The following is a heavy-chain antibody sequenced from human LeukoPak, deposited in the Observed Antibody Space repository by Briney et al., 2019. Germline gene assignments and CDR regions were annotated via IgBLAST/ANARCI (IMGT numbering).Heavy chain of an antibody. V-gene: IGHV5-51*01. CDR2: IYLGESDT. J-gene: IGHJ3*02. Sequence: GESLKISXKGSGYSFTSYWIGGVRQMPGKGLGWRGIIYLGESDTRYSPSFQCQVTISADKSISTVYLQWSSLKASDTAMYYCARRIVVDAFDIWGQGTMVTVSS. D-gene: IGHD1-26*01. CDR3: ARRIVVDAFDI. CDR1: GYSFTSYW.